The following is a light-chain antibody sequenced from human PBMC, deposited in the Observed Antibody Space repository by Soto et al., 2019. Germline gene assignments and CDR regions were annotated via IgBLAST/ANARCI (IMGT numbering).Light chain of an antibody. CDR3: QQYGSSPYT. V-gene: IGKV3-20*01. CDR2: GAS. J-gene: IGKJ2*01. CDR1: QSFSRYY. Sequence: EIVLTQSPGTLSLSPGERATLSCRASQSFSRYYLAWYQQKPGQAPRLLIYGASVRATGIPDRFSGSGSGTDFTLTISRLEPEDFAVYYCQQYGSSPYTFGQGTKLEI.